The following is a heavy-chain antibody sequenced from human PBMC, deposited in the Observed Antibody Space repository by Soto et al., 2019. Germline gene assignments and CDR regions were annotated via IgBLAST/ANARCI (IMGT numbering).Heavy chain of an antibody. D-gene: IGHD2-15*01. CDR1: GDTFSTYT. CDR2: ISAYNGNT. Sequence: ASVKVSCKASGDTFSTYTISWVRQAPGQGLEWMGWISAYNGNTNYAQKLQGRVTMTTDTSTSTAYMELRSLRSDDTAVYYCARAVVAATDYYYGMDVWGQGTTVTVSS. J-gene: IGHJ6*02. CDR3: ARAVVAATDYYYGMDV. V-gene: IGHV1-18*01.